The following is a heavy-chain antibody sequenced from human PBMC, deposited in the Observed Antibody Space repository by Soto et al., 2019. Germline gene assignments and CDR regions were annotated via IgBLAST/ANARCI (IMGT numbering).Heavy chain of an antibody. D-gene: IGHD5-18*01. J-gene: IGHJ4*02. CDR3: ARRGYSYGYDGHHFDY. Sequence: EVQLVESGGGLVQPGGSLRLSYAASGFTFSSYWMSWVRQAPGKGLEWVANIKQDGSEKYYVDSVKGRFTISRDNAKNSLYLQMNSLRAEDTAVYYCARRGYSYGYDGHHFDYWGQGTLVTVSS. CDR1: GFTFSSYW. CDR2: IKQDGSEK. V-gene: IGHV3-7*01.